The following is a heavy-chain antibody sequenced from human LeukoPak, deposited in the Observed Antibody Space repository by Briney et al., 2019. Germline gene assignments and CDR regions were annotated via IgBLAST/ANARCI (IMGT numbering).Heavy chain of an antibody. D-gene: IGHD6-6*01. CDR1: GYSFISYW. CDR3: ARLVQQLVPLSFDY. Sequence: GESLKISCKGSGYSFISYWIAWVRQMPGKGLEWMGIIYPGDSDTRYSPSFQGQVTISADKSISTAYLQWSSLKASDTAMYYCARLVQQLVPLSFDYWGQGTLVTVSS. V-gene: IGHV5-51*01. CDR2: IYPGDSDT. J-gene: IGHJ4*02.